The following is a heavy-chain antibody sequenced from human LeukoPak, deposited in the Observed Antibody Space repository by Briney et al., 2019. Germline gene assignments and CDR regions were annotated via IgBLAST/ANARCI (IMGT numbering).Heavy chain of an antibody. CDR1: GGSISSSSYY. V-gene: IGHV4-39*07. CDR2: IYYSGST. D-gene: IGHD1-26*01. Sequence: SETLSLTCTGSGGSISSSSYYWGWIRQPPGKGLEWIGSIYYSGSTYYNPSLKSRVTISVDTFKNQFSLKLSSVAAADTAVYYCARYGAVGGSRRDYMDVWGKGTTVTISS. J-gene: IGHJ6*03. CDR3: ARYGAVGGSRRDYMDV.